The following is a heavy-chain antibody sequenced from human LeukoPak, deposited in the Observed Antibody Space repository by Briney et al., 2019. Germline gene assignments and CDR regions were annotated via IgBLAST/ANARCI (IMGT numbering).Heavy chain of an antibody. D-gene: IGHD3-10*01. V-gene: IGHV1-2*02. J-gene: IGHJ5*02. CDR1: GYTFTGYY. CDR2: INPNSGGT. CDR3: ARAYGSGTYNWFDP. Sequence: ASVKVSCKASGYTFTGYYMHWVRQAPGQGLELMGWINPNSGGTNYAQKFQGRVTMTRDTSISTAYMELSRLRSDDTAVYYCARAYGSGTYNWFDPWGQGTLVTVSS.